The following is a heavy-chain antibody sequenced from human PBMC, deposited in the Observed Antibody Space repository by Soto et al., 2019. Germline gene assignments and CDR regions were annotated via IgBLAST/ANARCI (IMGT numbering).Heavy chain of an antibody. CDR1: GGSISSGGYY. Sequence: SETLSLTCTVSGGSISSGGYYWSWIRQHPGKGLEWIGYIYYSGSTYYNPSLKSRVTISVDTSKNQFSLKLSSVTAADTAVYYCARDNIMITFGGVMDHYYYYMDVWGKGTTVTVSS. J-gene: IGHJ6*03. CDR3: ARDNIMITFGGVMDHYYYYMDV. CDR2: IYYSGST. V-gene: IGHV4-31*03. D-gene: IGHD3-16*01.